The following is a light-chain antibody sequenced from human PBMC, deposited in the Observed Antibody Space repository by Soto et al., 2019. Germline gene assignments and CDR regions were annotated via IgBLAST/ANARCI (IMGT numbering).Light chain of an antibody. V-gene: IGKV1-5*01. Sequence: DIQRTQSPSTLSASVGDRVTITCRASQSISTWLAWHQKKPGKAPKRLIYAASSLQSGVPSRFSGSGSGTEFTLTISRLQTEDFATYECQQLNSYPLTVGGGTKVEIK. CDR2: AAS. CDR1: QSISTW. J-gene: IGKJ4*01. CDR3: QQLNSYPLT.